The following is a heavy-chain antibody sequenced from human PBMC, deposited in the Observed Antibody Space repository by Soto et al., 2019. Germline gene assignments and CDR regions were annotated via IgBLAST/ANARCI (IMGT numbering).Heavy chain of an antibody. CDR2: ISAYNGNT. J-gene: IGHJ4*02. D-gene: IGHD2-15*01. CDR3: VVAAQPYYFDY. V-gene: IGHV1-18*01. Sequence: ASVKVSCTVSGYTFTSYGISWVRQAPGQGLEWMGWISAYNGNTNYAQKLQGRVTMTTDTSTSTAYMELRSLRSDDTAVYYCVVAAQPYYFDYWGQGTLVTVSS. CDR1: GYTFTSYG.